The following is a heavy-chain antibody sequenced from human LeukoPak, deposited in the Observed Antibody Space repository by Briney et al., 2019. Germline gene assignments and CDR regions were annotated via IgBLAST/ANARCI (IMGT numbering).Heavy chain of an antibody. CDR1: GFTFSTYW. CDR2: IKQDGREK. D-gene: IGHD4-11*01. J-gene: IGHJ4*02. Sequence: GGSLRLSCAASGFTFSTYWMTWVRQAPGKGLEWVANIKQDGREKYFVDSVKGRFTISRDNDKNSLHLQMSSLRADDTAVYYCARGDYNNRINPPRYLDYWGQGTLVTVSS. V-gene: IGHV3-7*05. CDR3: ARGDYNNRINPPRYLDY.